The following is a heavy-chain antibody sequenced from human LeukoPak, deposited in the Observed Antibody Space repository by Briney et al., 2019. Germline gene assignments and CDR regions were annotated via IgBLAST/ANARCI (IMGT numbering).Heavy chain of an antibody. CDR2: ISYDGSNK. CDR3: ARSRGYCSGGSCYFWFDP. J-gene: IGHJ5*02. D-gene: IGHD2-15*01. CDR1: GFTFSSYG. V-gene: IGHV3-30*03. Sequence: AGGSLRLSCAASGFTFSSYGMHWVRQAPGKGLEWVAVISYDGSNKFYADSVKGRFTISRHNSKNTLYLQMNSLRAEDTAVYYGARSRGYCSGGSCYFWFDPWGQGTLVTVSS.